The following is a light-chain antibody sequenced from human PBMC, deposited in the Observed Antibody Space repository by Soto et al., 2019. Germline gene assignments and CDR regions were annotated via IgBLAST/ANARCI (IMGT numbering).Light chain of an antibody. CDR3: TSYTSSNTLV. CDR1: GTDVVGYKY. CDR2: DFS. J-gene: IGLJ1*01. V-gene: IGLV2-14*03. Sequence: QSALTQPASVSGSPGQSITISCIGTGTDVVGYKYASWYQQHPVKAPKLIIYDFSERPSGVSNHVSGSKSGNTASLTISGLQAEDEAAYYCTSYTSSNTLVFGTGTKVTVL.